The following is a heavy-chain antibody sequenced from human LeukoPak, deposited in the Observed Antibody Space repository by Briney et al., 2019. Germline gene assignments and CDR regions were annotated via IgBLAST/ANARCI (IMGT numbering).Heavy chain of an antibody. V-gene: IGHV3-23*01. CDR3: AKDGRFLEWLPPYFDH. CDR1: GFTFSSYA. D-gene: IGHD3-3*01. CDR2: ISGSGGST. J-gene: IGHJ4*02. Sequence: GGSLRLSCAASGFTFSSYAMSWVRQAPGKGLEWVSAISGSGGSTYYADSVKGRFTISRDNSKNTLYLQMNSLRAEDTAVYYCAKDGRFLEWLPPYFDHWGQGTLVTVSS.